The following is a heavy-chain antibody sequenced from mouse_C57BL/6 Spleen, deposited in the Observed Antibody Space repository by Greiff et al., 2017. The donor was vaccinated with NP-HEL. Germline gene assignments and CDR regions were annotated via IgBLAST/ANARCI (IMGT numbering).Heavy chain of an antibody. CDR1: GYNFTSYW. D-gene: IGHD2-4*01. Sequence: QVQLQQPGAELVRPGSSVKLSCKASGYNFTSYWMHWVKQRPIQGLEWIGNIDPSDSETHYNQKFKDKATLTVDKSSSTAYMQLSSLTSEDSAVYYGARFYDYDGYYFDYWGQGTTLTVSS. J-gene: IGHJ2*01. CDR2: IDPSDSET. CDR3: ARFYDYDGYYFDY. V-gene: IGHV1-52*01.